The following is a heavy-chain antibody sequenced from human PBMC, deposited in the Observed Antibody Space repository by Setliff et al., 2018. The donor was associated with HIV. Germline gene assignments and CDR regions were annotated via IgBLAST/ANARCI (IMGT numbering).Heavy chain of an antibody. Sequence: SVKVSCKASGGTFSSYAITWVRQAPGQGLEWMGGVIPIFGAANYAQKFQGRVTIAADESTSTAYMELSSLRSEDTAVYYCASGSHGEGATDYWGLGTLVTVSS. CDR3: ASGSHGEGATDY. CDR2: VIPIFGAA. V-gene: IGHV1-69*13. D-gene: IGHD1-26*01. J-gene: IGHJ4*02. CDR1: GGTFSSYA.